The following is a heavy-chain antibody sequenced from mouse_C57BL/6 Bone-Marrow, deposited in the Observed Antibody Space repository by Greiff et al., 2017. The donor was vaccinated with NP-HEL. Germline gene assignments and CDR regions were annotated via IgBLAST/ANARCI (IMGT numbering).Heavy chain of an antibody. V-gene: IGHV1-18*01. Sequence: VQLQQSGPELVKPGASVKIPCKASGYTFTDYNMDWVKQSHGKSLEWIGDINPNNGGPIYNQKFKGKATLTVDKSSSTAYMELRSLTSEDTAVYYCARYYSNYYYAMDYWGQGTSVTVSS. D-gene: IGHD2-5*01. CDR2: INPNNGGP. J-gene: IGHJ4*01. CDR1: GYTFTDYN. CDR3: ARYYSNYYYAMDY.